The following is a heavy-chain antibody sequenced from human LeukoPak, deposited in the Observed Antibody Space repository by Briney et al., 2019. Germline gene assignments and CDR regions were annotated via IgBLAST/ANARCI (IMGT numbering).Heavy chain of an antibody. J-gene: IGHJ2*01. V-gene: IGHV4-39*01. CDR2: IFYSGNT. D-gene: IGHD4-17*01. CDR3: ASRDTTSYWYFDL. Sequence: SETLSLTCTLSGGSTGSSSYYWGWIRQPPGQGLEWIGTIFYSGNTYYNPSLKSRVAISVDTSKTQLSLRLSSVTAADTAVYYCASRDTTSYWYFDLWGRGTLVTVSS. CDR1: GGSTGSSSYY.